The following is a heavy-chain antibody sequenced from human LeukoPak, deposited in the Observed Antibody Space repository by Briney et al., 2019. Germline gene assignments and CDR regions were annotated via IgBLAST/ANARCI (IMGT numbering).Heavy chain of an antibody. CDR3: ASSIAAAGMTLDFDY. V-gene: IGHV4-59*01. D-gene: IGHD6-13*01. Sequence: SETLSLTCTVSGGSISSYYWSWIRQPPGKGLEWIGYIYYSGSTNYNPSLKSRVTMSVDTSKNQFSLKLSSVTAADTAVYYCASSIAAAGMTLDFDYWGQGTLVTVSS. CDR2: IYYSGST. CDR1: GGSISSYY. J-gene: IGHJ4*02.